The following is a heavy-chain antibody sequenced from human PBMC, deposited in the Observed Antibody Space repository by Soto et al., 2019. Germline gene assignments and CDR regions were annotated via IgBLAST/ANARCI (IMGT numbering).Heavy chain of an antibody. CDR1: GGSISSSSYY. Sequence: QLQLQESGPGLVKPSETLSLTCTVSGGSISSSSYYWGWIRQPPGKGLEWIGSIYYSGSTYYNPSLKSRVTISVDTSKNQFSLKLSSVTAADTAVYYCASHNSSGWYYYYYGMDVWGQGTTVTVSS. CDR2: IYYSGST. J-gene: IGHJ6*02. V-gene: IGHV4-39*01. D-gene: IGHD6-19*01. CDR3: ASHNSSGWYYYYYGMDV.